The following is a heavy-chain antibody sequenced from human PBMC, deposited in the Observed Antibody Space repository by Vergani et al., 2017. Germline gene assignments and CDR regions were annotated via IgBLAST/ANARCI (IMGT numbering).Heavy chain of an antibody. D-gene: IGHD6-13*01. J-gene: IGHJ4*02. Sequence: EVQLVESGGGLVQFGGSLRLSCAASGFIFSDYWMSWVRQAPGKGLEWVANIKEDGSDKNYVDSVKGRFTISRDNAKKSLYLQMNSLRAEDTAVYYCAKEGIAAGRAAFFTKYYFDYWGQGTLVTVSS. V-gene: IGHV3-7*01. CDR3: AKEGIAAGRAAFFTKYYFDY. CDR1: GFIFSDYW. CDR2: IKEDGSDK.